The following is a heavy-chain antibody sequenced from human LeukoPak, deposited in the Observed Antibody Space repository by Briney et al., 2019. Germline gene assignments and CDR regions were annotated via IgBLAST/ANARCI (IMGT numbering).Heavy chain of an antibody. CDR3: ARIKGPSPLDLSIDY. V-gene: IGHV5-51*01. D-gene: IGHD3/OR15-3a*01. CDR2: IYPGDSDT. Sequence: GESLKISCKGSGYSFTTYWIGWVRQMPGKGLEWMGIIYPGDSDTRYSPSFQGQVTISADKSISTAYLQWSSLKASDTAMYYCARIKGPSPLDLSIDYWGQGTLVTVSS. CDR1: GYSFTTYW. J-gene: IGHJ4*02.